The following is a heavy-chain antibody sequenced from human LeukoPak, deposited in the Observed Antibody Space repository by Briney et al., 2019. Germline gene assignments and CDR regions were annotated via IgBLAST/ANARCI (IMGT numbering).Heavy chain of an antibody. D-gene: IGHD3-10*01. CDR1: GHTFTVYY. V-gene: IGHV1-2*02. CDR3: ASYASGYNWLKA. J-gene: IGHJ5*02. Sequence: ASVKVSCEASGHTFTVYYIHWVRQAPGQGLEWMGWIHPGTGDTNYAQRFQGRVTVTRDTSITTAYMELSSLKSDDTAVYYCASYASGYNWLKAWGQGTLVTVSS. CDR2: IHPGTGDT.